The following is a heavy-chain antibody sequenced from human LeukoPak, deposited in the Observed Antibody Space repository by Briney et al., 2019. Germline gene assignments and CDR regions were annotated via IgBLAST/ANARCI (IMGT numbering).Heavy chain of an antibody. D-gene: IGHD2-2*01. V-gene: IGHV1-2*02. Sequence: APVKVSCKASGYTFTDYYIHWVRQAPGQGLERMGWINPKSGGTSYAQKFQGRVTMTRDTSISTTYMELSSLRSDDTAVYYCARSEVVPAAVSLAYWGQGTLLTVSS. J-gene: IGHJ4*02. CDR1: GYTFTDYY. CDR3: ARSEVVPAAVSLAY. CDR2: INPKSGGT.